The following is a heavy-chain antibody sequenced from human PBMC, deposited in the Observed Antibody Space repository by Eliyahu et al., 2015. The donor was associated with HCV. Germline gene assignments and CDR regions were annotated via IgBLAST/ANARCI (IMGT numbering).Heavy chain of an antibody. CDR1: GFTFSSHA. Sequence: EVQLLVSGGGLVEPGGSLRLSCVDSGFTFSSHAMXWVRQAPGKGLEWVSEIGASGGRTYYADSVKGRFTISRDNSRNTVYLQMNSLRADDTAVYYCAQDPNTGTSLGDYWGQGVLVTVSS. CDR3: AQDPNTGTSLGDY. J-gene: IGHJ4*02. CDR2: IGASGGRT. D-gene: IGHD1-26*01. V-gene: IGHV3-23*01.